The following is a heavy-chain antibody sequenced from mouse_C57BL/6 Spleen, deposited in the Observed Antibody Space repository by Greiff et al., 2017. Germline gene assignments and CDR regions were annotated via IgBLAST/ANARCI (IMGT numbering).Heavy chain of an antibody. Sequence: EVNVVESGEGLVKPGGSLKLSCAASGFTFSSYAMSWVRQTPEKRLEWVAYISSGGDYIYYADTVKGRFTISRDNARNTLYLQMSSLKSEDTAMXYCTRDPDYYGSSNYAMDYWGQGTSVTVSS. V-gene: IGHV5-9-1*02. CDR2: ISSGGDYI. J-gene: IGHJ4*01. CDR3: TRDPDYYGSSNYAMDY. CDR1: GFTFSSYA. D-gene: IGHD1-1*01.